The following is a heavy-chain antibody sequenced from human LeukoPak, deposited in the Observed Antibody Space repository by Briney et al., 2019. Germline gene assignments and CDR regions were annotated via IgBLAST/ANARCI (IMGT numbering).Heavy chain of an antibody. CDR3: ARDGAGWFGGNWFDP. D-gene: IGHD3-10*01. J-gene: IGHJ5*02. V-gene: IGHV1-18*01. CDR1: GYTFTSYG. Sequence: ASVKVSCKASGYTFTSYGISWVRQAPGQGLEWMGWITDYNRNTYYAQKFQGRVTMTIDTSTSTAYMELRSLRSDDTAVYYCARDGAGWFGGNWFDPWGQGTLVTVSS. CDR2: ITDYNRNT.